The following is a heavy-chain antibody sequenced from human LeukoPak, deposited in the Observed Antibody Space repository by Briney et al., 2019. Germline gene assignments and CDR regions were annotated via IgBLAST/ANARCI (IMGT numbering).Heavy chain of an antibody. D-gene: IGHD6-13*01. CDR1: GYTFTGYY. Sequence: GASAKVSCKASGYTFTGYYMHRVRQAPGQGLEWMGWINPNSGGTNYAQKFQGRVTMTRDTSISTAYMELSRLRSDDTAVYYCARVAALAAANSGVFDYWGQGTLVTVSS. CDR2: INPNSGGT. J-gene: IGHJ4*02. CDR3: ARVAALAAANSGVFDY. V-gene: IGHV1-2*02.